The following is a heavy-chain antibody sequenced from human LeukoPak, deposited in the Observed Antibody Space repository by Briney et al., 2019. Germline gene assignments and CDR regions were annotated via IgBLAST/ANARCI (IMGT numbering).Heavy chain of an antibody. CDR1: AFTFDDYG. J-gene: IGHJ5*02. D-gene: IGHD3-10*01. V-gene: IGHV3-20*01. CDR3: ARVGSGSYYNWFDP. Sequence: PGGSLTLSCAASAFTFDDYGMSWVRHAPGKGREWVSGTNSNGGSTAYADSVKGRFTISRDNAKNSLYLQMNSLRAEDTALYHCARVGSGSYYNWFDPWGQGTLVTVSS. CDR2: TNSNGGST.